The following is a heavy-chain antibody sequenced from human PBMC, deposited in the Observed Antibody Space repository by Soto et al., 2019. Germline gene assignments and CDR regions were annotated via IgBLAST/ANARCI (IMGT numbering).Heavy chain of an antibody. J-gene: IGHJ6*03. CDR3: ARDPPPYSSGAPLYSYSYMDV. V-gene: IGHV4-34*01. Sequence: AETLSLTCAVYGWSFSGYYWSWIRQPPGKGLEWVGEINHSGSTNYNPSLKRRVTISVDTSKNQFSLKLSSVTAADTAVYYCARDPPPYSSGAPLYSYSYMDVWGKGTTVTVSS. CDR2: INHSGST. D-gene: IGHD6-19*01. CDR1: GWSFSGYY.